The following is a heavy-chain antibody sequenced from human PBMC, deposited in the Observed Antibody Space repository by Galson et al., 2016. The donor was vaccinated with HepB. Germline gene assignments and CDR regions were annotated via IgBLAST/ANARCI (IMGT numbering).Heavy chain of an antibody. J-gene: IGHJ4*02. CDR3: AKLVVAGTTLFDY. D-gene: IGHD6-19*01. CDR2: IYSGGKT. V-gene: IGHV3-53*01. Sequence: SLRLSCAASGFIVSNNYMSWVRQAPGKGLEWVSVIYSGGKTYYADSVKGRFTISRDNSKNTLYLQMNSLRAEDTAVYYCAKLVVAGTTLFDYWGQGTLVTVSA. CDR1: GFIVSNNY.